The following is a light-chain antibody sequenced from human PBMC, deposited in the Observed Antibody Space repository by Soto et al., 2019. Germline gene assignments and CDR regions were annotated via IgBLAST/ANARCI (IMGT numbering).Light chain of an antibody. CDR2: DDS. CDR3: QVWDSTSDHRVM. CDR1: NIGSKT. J-gene: IGLJ3*02. Sequence: SYELTQPPSVSVAPGQTARITCEGDNIGSKTVHWYQQRPGQAPVLVVYDDSDRPSGIPERFSGSNSGNTATLTISRVEAGDEADYYCQVWDSTSDHRVMFGGRTQLTVL. V-gene: IGLV3-21*02.